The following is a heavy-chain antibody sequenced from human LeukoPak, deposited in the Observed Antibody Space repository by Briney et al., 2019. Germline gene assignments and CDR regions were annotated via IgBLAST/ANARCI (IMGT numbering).Heavy chain of an antibody. CDR3: AKGLGYCSSTSCPEDY. CDR1: GFTFSSYW. V-gene: IGHV3-23*01. Sequence: GASLRLSCAASGFTFSSYWMSWVRQAPGKGLEWVSAISGSGGSTYYADSVKGRFTISRDNSKNTLYLQMNSLRAEDTAVYYCAKGLGYCSSTSCPEDYWGQGTLVTVSS. J-gene: IGHJ4*02. D-gene: IGHD2-2*01. CDR2: ISGSGGST.